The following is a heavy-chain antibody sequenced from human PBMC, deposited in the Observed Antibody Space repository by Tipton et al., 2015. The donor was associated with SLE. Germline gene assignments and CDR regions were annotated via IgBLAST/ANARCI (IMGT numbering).Heavy chain of an antibody. CDR1: GGSVNIGDYY. Sequence: TLSLTCTVSGGSVNIGDYYWSWIRQPAGKGLEWIGHVYTTGDTNYNPSLRSRVTISVDTSKNQFSLRLSSVTAADTAVYYCAVESLRHSLAKSDIVILQAPGFDPWGQGTLVTVSS. D-gene: IGHD2/OR15-2a*01. V-gene: IGHV4-61*09. J-gene: IGHJ5*02. CDR2: VYTTGDT. CDR3: AVESLRHSLAKSDIVILQAPGFDP.